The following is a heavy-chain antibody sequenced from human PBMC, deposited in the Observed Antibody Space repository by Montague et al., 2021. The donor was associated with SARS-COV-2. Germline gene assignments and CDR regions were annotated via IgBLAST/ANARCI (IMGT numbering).Heavy chain of an antibody. CDR2: IYTSGTT. CDR3: ARAHSGSWAHLDN. CDR1: GGTISSGGYY. J-gene: IGHJ4*02. V-gene: IGHV4-61*02. Sequence: TLSLTCTVSGGTISSGGYYWSWFRQPAGKGLAWIGRIYTSGTTDSSFSLKSRVTISVDTSKNQFSLELTSVTAAVTAVYYCARAHSGSWAHLDNWGQGSLVTVSS. D-gene: IGHD5-12*01.